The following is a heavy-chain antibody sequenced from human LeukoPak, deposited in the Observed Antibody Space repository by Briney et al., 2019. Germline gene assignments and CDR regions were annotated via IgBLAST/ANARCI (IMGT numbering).Heavy chain of an antibody. V-gene: IGHV3-48*02. Sequence: GGSLRLSCAASGLTFSNYNMNWVRQAPGKGLEWISYISSSSANIYYADSVRGRFTISRDNARNSLYLRLNSLRDEDTAVCYCARSEGLFDWWGQGTLVTVSS. J-gene: IGHJ4*02. CDR2: ISSSSANI. CDR1: GLTFSNYN. CDR3: ARSEGLFDW.